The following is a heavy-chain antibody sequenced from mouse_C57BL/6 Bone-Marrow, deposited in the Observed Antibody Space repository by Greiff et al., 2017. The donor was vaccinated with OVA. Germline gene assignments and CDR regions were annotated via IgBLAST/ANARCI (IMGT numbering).Heavy chain of an antibody. Sequence: QVQLKESGPGLVQPSQSLSITCTVSGFSLTSYGVHWVRQSPGKGLEWLGVIWRGGSTDYNAAFMSRLSITKDNSKSQVFFKMNSLQADDTAIYYCAKPPYSNYGWFAYWGQGTLVTVSA. CDR1: GFSLTSYG. J-gene: IGHJ3*01. D-gene: IGHD2-5*01. V-gene: IGHV2-5*01. CDR3: AKPPYSNYGWFAY. CDR2: IWRGGST.